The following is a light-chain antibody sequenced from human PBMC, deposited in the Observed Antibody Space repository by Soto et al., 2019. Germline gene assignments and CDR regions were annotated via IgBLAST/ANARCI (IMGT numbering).Light chain of an antibody. CDR3: QQANSFPWT. J-gene: IGKJ1*01. V-gene: IGKV1-12*01. Sequence: DIQMTQSPSSVSASVGDRVTITCRASQDISSWLAWYQQKPGKAPKLLIYATSSLQSVVPSRFSGSGSGTDFTLTISSLQPEDFAPYDCQQANSFPWTFGQGTKVEVK. CDR2: ATS. CDR1: QDISSW.